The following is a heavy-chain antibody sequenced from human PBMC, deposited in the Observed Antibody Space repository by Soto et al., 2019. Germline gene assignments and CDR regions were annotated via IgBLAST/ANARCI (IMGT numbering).Heavy chain of an antibody. CDR1: GYTFTSYA. CDR3: AREPLGHETGTFDY. J-gene: IGHJ4*02. D-gene: IGHD1-1*01. Sequence: ASVKVSCKASGYTFTSYAMHWVRQAPGQRLEWMGWINAGNGNTKYSQKFQGRVTITRDTSASTAYMELSSLRSEDTAVYYCAREPLGHETGTFDYWGQGTLVTVSS. V-gene: IGHV1-3*01. CDR2: INAGNGNT.